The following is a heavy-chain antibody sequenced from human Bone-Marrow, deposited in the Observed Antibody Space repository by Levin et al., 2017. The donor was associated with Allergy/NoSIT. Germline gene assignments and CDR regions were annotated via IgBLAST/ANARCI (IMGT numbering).Heavy chain of an antibody. Sequence: PGESLKISCQGFGFDFSKYWIAWVRQMPGKDLEWMGDIYPGDSDVRYSPSFQGQVTISADSSISTVYLHWNSLKAADTAIYYCARPQWELTDYYGLDVWGQGTTVTVSS. CDR3: ARPQWELTDYYGLDV. CDR1: GFDFSKYW. CDR2: IYPGDSDV. J-gene: IGHJ6*02. V-gene: IGHV5-51*01. D-gene: IGHD4-23*01.